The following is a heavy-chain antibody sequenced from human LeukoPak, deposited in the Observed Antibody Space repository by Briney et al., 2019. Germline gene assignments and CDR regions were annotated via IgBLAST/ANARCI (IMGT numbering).Heavy chain of an antibody. V-gene: IGHV3-23*01. CDR1: GLTFSTYA. CDR3: AESYAPDGLNAINY. CDR2: IIGSAART. Sequence: PGGTLRLFCVGSGLTFSTYAMNWVPDARGKGLVWVSGIIGSAARTYYANSVRERFTISRDNSKNTLYLQMHSLRAEDTAVYYCAESYAPDGLNAINYWGQEPRVTVSS. D-gene: IGHD3-16*01. J-gene: IGHJ4*02.